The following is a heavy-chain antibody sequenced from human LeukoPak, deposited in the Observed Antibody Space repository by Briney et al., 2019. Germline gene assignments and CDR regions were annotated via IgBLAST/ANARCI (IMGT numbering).Heavy chain of an antibody. CDR1: GFTFRSYG. Sequence: GGSLRLSCAASGFTFRSYGMHWVRQAPGKGLEWVAFIRYDGNNKYYADSVRGRFTISRDNSKNTVYLQMNSLRAEDTAVYYCAKDPTHFRVWDDYDNTRLNYWGQGTLVTVSS. J-gene: IGHJ4*02. D-gene: IGHD3-22*01. CDR2: IRYDGNNK. CDR3: AKDPTHFRVWDDYDNTRLNY. V-gene: IGHV3-30*02.